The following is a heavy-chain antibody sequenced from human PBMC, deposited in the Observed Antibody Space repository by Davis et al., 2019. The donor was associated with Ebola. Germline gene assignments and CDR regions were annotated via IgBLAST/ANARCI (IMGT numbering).Heavy chain of an antibody. J-gene: IGHJ4*02. V-gene: IGHV3-33*05. CDR3: ARDDYGGNFGY. CDR2: ISYDGSNK. Sequence: GESLKISCAASGFTFSSYGMHWVRQAPGKGLEWVAVISYDGSNKYYADSVKGRFTISRDNSKNTLYLQMNSLRAEDTAVYYCARDDYGGNFGYWGQGTLVTVSS. D-gene: IGHD4-23*01. CDR1: GFTFSSYG.